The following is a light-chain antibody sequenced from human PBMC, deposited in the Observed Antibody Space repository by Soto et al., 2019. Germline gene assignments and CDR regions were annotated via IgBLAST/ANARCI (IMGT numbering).Light chain of an antibody. J-gene: IGLJ2*01. CDR1: SSNIGSNY. CDR2: RNN. CDR3: AAWDDSLRVV. V-gene: IGLV1-47*01. Sequence: QSVLTQPPSASGTPGQRVTISCSGSSSNIGSNYVYWYQQLPVTAPKLLIYRNNQRPSGVPDRFSGSKSGTSASLAISGLRSEDEADYYCAAWDDSLRVVFGGGTKLTVL.